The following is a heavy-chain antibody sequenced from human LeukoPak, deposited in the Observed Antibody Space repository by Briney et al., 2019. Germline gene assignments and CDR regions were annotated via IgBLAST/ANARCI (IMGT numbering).Heavy chain of an antibody. J-gene: IGHJ6*03. CDR1: GYTFTGHY. CDR2: INPNSGGT. V-gene: IGHV1-2*02. D-gene: IGHD2-2*01. CDR3: AGADIVVVPAASYYYYYMDV. Sequence: ASVKVSCKASGYTFTGHYMHWVRQAPGQGLEWMGWINPNSGGTNYAQKFQGRVTMNRDTSISTAYMDLSRLRSDDTAVYYCAGADIVVVPAASYYYYYMDVWGKGTTVTVSS.